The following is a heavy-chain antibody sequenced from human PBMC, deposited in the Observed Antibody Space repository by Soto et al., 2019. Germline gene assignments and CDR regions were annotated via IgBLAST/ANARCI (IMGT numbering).Heavy chain of an antibody. D-gene: IGHD3-3*01. CDR1: GGSVSSGGYY. Sequence: PSETLSLTCTVSGGSVSSGGYYWSWIRQHPGKGLEWIGYIYYSGSTYYNPSLKSRLTISIDTSKNQFSLKLSSVTAADTAVYYCARATGEKYYDFWSGSAAHTYYFAYWGQRTLVTVSS. V-gene: IGHV4-31*03. CDR3: ARATGEKYYDFWSGSAAHTYYFAY. J-gene: IGHJ4*02. CDR2: IYYSGST.